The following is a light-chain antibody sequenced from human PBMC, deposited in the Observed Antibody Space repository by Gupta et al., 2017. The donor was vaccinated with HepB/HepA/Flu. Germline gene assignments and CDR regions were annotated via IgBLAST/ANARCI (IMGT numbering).Light chain of an antibody. Sequence: QAALTQTASVLASPGQSITISGTRTSSDVGGYNYVSWYQQHPGKAPKLMIYDVSKRPSGVSNRFSGSKSGNTASLTISGLQAEYEADYYCSSSTSSSPLGVFGAGTKVTVL. J-gene: IGLJ1*01. CDR1: SSDVGGYNY. CDR2: DVS. V-gene: IGLV2-14*03. CDR3: SSSTSSSPLGV.